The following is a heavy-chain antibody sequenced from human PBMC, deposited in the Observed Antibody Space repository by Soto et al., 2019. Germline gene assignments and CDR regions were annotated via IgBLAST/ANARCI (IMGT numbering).Heavy chain of an antibody. V-gene: IGHV5-51*01. D-gene: IGHD2-2*01. J-gene: IGHJ4*02. CDR1: GYSFTSYW. Sequence: GESLKISCKGSGYSFTSYWIGWVRQMPGKGLEWMGIIYPGDSDTRYSPSIQGQVTISADKSISTAYLQLSSLNASDTAMYYCARGTSSPHFDYWGQGTLVTVSS. CDR2: IYPGDSDT. CDR3: ARGTSSPHFDY.